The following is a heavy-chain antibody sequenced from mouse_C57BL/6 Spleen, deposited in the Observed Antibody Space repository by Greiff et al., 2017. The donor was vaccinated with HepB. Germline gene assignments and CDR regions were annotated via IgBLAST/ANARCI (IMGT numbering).Heavy chain of an antibody. D-gene: IGHD1-1*01. V-gene: IGHV1-76*01. J-gene: IGHJ4*01. CDR3: AREEGRITTVVATDAMDY. CDR1: GYTFTDYY. CDR2: IYPGSGNT. Sequence: QVQLQQSGAELVRPGASVKLSCKASGYTFTDYYINWVKQRPGQGLEWIARIYPGSGNTYYNEKFKGKATLTAEKSSSTAYMQLSSLTSEDSAVYFCAREEGRITTVVATDAMDYWGQGTSVTVSS.